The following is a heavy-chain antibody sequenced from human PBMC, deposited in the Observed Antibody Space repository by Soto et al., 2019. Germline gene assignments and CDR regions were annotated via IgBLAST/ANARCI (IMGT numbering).Heavy chain of an antibody. J-gene: IGHJ6*03. CDR1: GGTFSSYT. CDR2: IIPILAIA. CDR3: ARGPLLVDCTNGVCPGYYYYYYMDV. Sequence: ASVKVSCKASGGTFSSYTISWVRQAPGQGLEWMGRIIPILAIANYAQKFQGRVTITADKSTSTAYMELSSRRSEDTAVYYCARGPLLVDCTNGVCPGYYYYYYMDVWGKGTTVTVSS. V-gene: IGHV1-69*02. D-gene: IGHD2-8*01.